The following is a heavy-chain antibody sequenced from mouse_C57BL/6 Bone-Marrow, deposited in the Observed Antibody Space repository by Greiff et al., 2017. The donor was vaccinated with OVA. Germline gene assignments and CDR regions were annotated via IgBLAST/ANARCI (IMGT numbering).Heavy chain of an antibody. CDR2: IDPETGGT. J-gene: IGHJ2*01. Sequence: QVQLQQSGAELVRPGASVTLSCKASGYTFTDYEMHWVKQTPVQGLEWIGAIDPETGGTAYNQKFKGKAILTADKSSSTAYMELRSLTSEDSDVYYFAGESFGYGGQGTTLTVSS. CDR3: AGESFGY. V-gene: IGHV1-15*01. CDR1: GYTFTDYE.